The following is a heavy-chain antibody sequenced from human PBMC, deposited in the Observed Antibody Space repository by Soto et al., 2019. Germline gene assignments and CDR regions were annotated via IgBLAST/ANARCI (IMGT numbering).Heavy chain of an antibody. V-gene: IGHV5-51*03. CDR2: IYPGDSDT. D-gene: IGHD5-18*01. CDR3: ARLYRGKLWLGNNWFDP. CDR1: GYSFTSYW. J-gene: IGHJ5*02. Sequence: EVHLVQSGAEVKKPGESLKISCKGSGYSFTSYWIGWVRQMSGKGLEWMGIIYPGDSDTRYSPSFQGQVTISADKSISTAYLQWSSLKASDTAMYYCARLYRGKLWLGNNWFDPWGQGTLVTVSS.